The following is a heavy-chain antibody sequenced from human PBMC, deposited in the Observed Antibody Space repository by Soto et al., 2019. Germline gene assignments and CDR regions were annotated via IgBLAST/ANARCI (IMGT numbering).Heavy chain of an antibody. J-gene: IGHJ5*02. CDR1: GFSLSNAGLG. D-gene: IGHD6-13*01. V-gene: IGHV2-26*01. CDR2: IFSNDEK. CDR3: AATYSTSWYWFDP. Sequence: QVTVKESGPVLVKPTETLTLTCTVSGFSLSNAGLGVSWIRQPPGKALEWIAHIFSNDEKSYSTSLKSRLTLSKDTSKSQVFLTMTNMDPVDTATYYCAATYSTSWYWFDPWGQGTLVTVSS.